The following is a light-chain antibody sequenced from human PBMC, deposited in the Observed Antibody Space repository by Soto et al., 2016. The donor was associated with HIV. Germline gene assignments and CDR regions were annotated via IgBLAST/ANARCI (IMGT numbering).Light chain of an antibody. CDR3: MQALQTPWT. V-gene: IGKV2-28*01. CDR1: QSLLHTNGFNY. J-gene: IGKJ1*01. CDR2: LGS. Sequence: DFVMTQSPLSLPVTPGEPASISCRSSQSLLHTNGFNYLGWYLQKPGQSPQLLVYLGSSRASGVPDRFSGSGSGTDFTLKISRVEAEDVGIYYCMQALQTPWTFGPGTRGGHQT.